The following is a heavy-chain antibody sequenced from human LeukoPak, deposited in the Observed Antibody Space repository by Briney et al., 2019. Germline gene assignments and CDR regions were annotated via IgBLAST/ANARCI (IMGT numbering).Heavy chain of an antibody. D-gene: IGHD3-22*01. V-gene: IGHV1-2*02. CDR3: ARDPVGYYDSSGYYNY. CDR1: GYTFTGYY. Sequence: ASVKVPCKASGYTFTGYYMHWVRQAPGQGLEWMGWINPNSGGTNYAQKFQGRVTMTRDTSISTAYMELSRLRSDDTAVYYCARDPVGYYDSSGYYNYWGQGTLVTVSS. J-gene: IGHJ4*02. CDR2: INPNSGGT.